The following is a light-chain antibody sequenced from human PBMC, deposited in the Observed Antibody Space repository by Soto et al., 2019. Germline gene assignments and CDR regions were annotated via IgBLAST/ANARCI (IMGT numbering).Light chain of an antibody. CDR1: QSISSW. J-gene: IGKJ1*01. CDR3: QQYNSYWT. Sequence: DIQMTQSPSTQSATVGDRVNITCRASQSISSWLAWYQQKPGKAPKLLIYDASSLESGVPSRFSGSGSGTEFTLTISSLQPDDFATYYCQQYNSYWTFGQGTKVDIK. V-gene: IGKV1-5*01. CDR2: DAS.